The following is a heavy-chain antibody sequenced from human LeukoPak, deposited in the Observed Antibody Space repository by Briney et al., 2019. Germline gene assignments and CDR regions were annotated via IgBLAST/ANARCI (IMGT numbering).Heavy chain of an antibody. D-gene: IGHD3-3*01. V-gene: IGHV1-18*01. J-gene: IGHJ4*02. CDR2: ISAYNGNT. CDR3: AREIGITIFGVVHDY. Sequence: ASVKVSCKASGYTFTSYGISWVRQAPGQGLEWMGWISAYNGNTNYAQKLQGRVTMTTDTSTSTAYMELRSLRSDDTAMYYCAREIGITIFGVVHDYWGQGTLVTVSS. CDR1: GYTFTSYG.